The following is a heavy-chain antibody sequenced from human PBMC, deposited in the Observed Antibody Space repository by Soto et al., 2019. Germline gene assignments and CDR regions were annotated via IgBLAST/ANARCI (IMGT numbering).Heavy chain of an antibody. J-gene: IGHJ6*02. Sequence: SETLSLTCTVSGGSISSSSYYWGWIRQPPGEGLEWIGSIYYSGSTYYNPSLKSRVTISVDTSKNQFSLKLSSVTAADTAVYYFARGVAYYYYFGMDVWGQGTTVTVSS. CDR1: GGSISSSSYY. D-gene: IGHD2-15*01. CDR2: IYYSGST. V-gene: IGHV4-39*01. CDR3: ARGVAYYYYFGMDV.